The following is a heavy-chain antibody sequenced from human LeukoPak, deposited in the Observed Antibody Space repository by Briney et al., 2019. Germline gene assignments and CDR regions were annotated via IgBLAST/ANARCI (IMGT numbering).Heavy chain of an antibody. V-gene: IGHV4-4*07. CDR2: IYTSGST. Sequence: SETLSLTCTVSGGSISSYYWSWIRQPAGKGLEWTGRIYTSGSTNYNPSLKSRVTMSVDTSKNQFSLKLSSVTAADTAVYYCARDLYYYDSSGYRMMDVWGKGTTVTISS. J-gene: IGHJ6*04. CDR3: ARDLYYYDSSGYRMMDV. CDR1: GGSISSYY. D-gene: IGHD3-22*01.